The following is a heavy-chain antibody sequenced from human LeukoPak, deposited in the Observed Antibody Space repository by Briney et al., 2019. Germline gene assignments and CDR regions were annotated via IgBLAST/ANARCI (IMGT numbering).Heavy chain of an antibody. CDR2: IRGSGGRT. Sequence: GGSLRLSCAASGFTFSSYAMRWVRQAPGKGLEWVAAIRGSGGRTYYTDSVKGRFTISRDNSKNTLYLQMNSLRAEDTAVYYCAKGKTTVTKAFDYWGQGTLVTVSS. V-gene: IGHV3-23*01. J-gene: IGHJ4*02. D-gene: IGHD4-17*01. CDR3: AKGKTTVTKAFDY. CDR1: GFTFSSYA.